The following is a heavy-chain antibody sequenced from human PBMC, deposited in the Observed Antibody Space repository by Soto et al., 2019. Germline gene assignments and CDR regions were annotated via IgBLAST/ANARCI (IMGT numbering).Heavy chain of an antibody. CDR3: ARDRLRGYDSSGFYS. J-gene: IGHJ4*02. V-gene: IGHV1-18*01. CDR2: ISTTDGNR. D-gene: IGHD3-22*01. Sequence: GPSVKVSCKTSGYSFTTYGITWGRQTPGQALEWMGWISTTDGNRNFAQKLEDRVTMTTATSTNTVFLELRSLKSDDTAIYYCARDRLRGYDSSGFYSWGQGTMVTVSS. CDR1: GYSFTTYG.